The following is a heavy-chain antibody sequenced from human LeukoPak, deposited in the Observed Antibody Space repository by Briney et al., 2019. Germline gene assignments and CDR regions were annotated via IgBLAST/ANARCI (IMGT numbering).Heavy chain of an antibody. CDR3: AKGDTYYYDSSGYD. D-gene: IGHD3-22*01. V-gene: IGHV3-23*01. CDR1: GFTFSRNS. J-gene: IGHJ4*02. CDR2: ISYTESSI. Sequence: GGSLRLSCVASGFTFSRNSMNWVRQAPGKGLEWVSYISYTESSIYYADSVKGRFTISRDNSKNTLYLQMNSLRAEDTAVYYCAKGDTYYYDSSGYDWGQGTLVTVSS.